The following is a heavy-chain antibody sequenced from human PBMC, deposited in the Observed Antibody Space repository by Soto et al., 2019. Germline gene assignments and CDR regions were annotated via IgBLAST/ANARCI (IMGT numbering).Heavy chain of an antibody. CDR3: ARDTFGGSYDFLH. J-gene: IGHJ4*02. D-gene: IGHD3-3*01. V-gene: IGHV3-66*01. CDR2: ISSGGST. CDR1: GFTVSSLY. Sequence: EVQLVESGGGLVQPGGSLRLSCAASGFTVSSLYMTWVRQAPGKGLQWVAVISSGGSTYYADSVKGRFTISSDNSKNTLYREMNSLRAEDTAVYYCARDTFGGSYDFLHGGQGTLVTVSS.